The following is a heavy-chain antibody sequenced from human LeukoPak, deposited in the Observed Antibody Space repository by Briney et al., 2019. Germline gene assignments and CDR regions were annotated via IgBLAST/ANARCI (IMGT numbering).Heavy chain of an antibody. Sequence: GASVKVSCKASGYTFTGYYMHWVRQAPGQGLEWMGWINPNSGGTNYAQKFQGRVTMTRDTSISTAYMELSRLRSDDTAVYYGARGWGYCSSTSCDYYFDYWGQGTLVTVSS. CDR3: ARGWGYCSSTSCDYYFDY. J-gene: IGHJ4*02. V-gene: IGHV1-2*02. CDR2: INPNSGGT. D-gene: IGHD2-2*01. CDR1: GYTFTGYY.